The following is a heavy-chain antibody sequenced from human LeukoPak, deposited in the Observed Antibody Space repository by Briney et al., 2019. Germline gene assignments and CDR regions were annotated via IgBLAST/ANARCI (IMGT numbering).Heavy chain of an antibody. CDR3: AKEAARTSGMSYFDY. Sequence: GGSLRLSCAASGFTFSSYAMSWVRQAPGKGLEWVSAISGSGGSTYYADSVKGRFTISRDNSKNTLYLQVNNLRVEDTAVYYCAKEAARTSGMSYFDYWGQGTLVTVSS. V-gene: IGHV3-23*01. D-gene: IGHD6-6*01. CDR2: ISGSGGST. CDR1: GFTFSSYA. J-gene: IGHJ4*02.